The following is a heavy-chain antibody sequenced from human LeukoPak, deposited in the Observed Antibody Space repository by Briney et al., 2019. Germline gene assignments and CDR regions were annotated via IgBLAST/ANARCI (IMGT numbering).Heavy chain of an antibody. CDR1: GASVTSHH. V-gene: IGHV4-4*07. J-gene: IGHJ4*02. CDR2: VHFSGST. Sequence: PSETLSLTCAVSGASVTSHHWAWIPQPAGKGLEWVGRVHFSGSTNYNPSLRSRVAISLDKSKNELSLTLKSVSAADTAYYCTRDESSRDDSGGYHYWGRGVLVTVSS. CDR3: TRDESSRDDSGGYHY. D-gene: IGHD3-22*01.